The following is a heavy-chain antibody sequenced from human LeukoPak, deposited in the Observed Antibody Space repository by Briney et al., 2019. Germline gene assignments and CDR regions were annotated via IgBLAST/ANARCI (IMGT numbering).Heavy chain of an antibody. CDR1: GDSVSSNSDA. CDR2: TYYRSKWYN. D-gene: IGHD5/OR15-5a*01. Sequence: SQTLSPTCAISGDSVSSNSDAWNWIRQSPSRGLEWLGRTYYRSKWYNDYAASVKSRITINPDTSKNQLSLQLNSVTPEDTAVYYCARGGVSVHYFDYWGQGTLVTVSS. CDR3: ARGGVSVHYFDY. V-gene: IGHV6-1*01. J-gene: IGHJ4*02.